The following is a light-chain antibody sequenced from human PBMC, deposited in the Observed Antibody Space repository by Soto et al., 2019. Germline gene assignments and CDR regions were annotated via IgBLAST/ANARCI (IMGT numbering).Light chain of an antibody. Sequence: EIVMTQSPATLSVSPGERATLYCRASQSVAGNLAWYKQKPGQAPRLLIYGASTRATGIPARFSGSGSGTEFTLTISSLQSEYFALYYCQQYNDWPPITCGQGTRLEIK. CDR1: QSVAGN. CDR2: GAS. CDR3: QQYNDWPPIT. V-gene: IGKV3-15*01. J-gene: IGKJ5*01.